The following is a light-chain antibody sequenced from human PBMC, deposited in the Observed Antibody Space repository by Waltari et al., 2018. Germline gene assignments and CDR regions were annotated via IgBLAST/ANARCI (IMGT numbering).Light chain of an antibody. CDR2: APS. V-gene: IGKV3-15*01. Sequence: EIVMTQSPATLSVSPGERVTLSCRASQSVSYNLAWYQHKPGQAPRLLMSAPSTRATGVPARFSGSGSGTDFTLTISSLQSEDFAIYYCQQYNEWPPWTFGQGTRVEIK. CDR3: QQYNEWPPWT. CDR1: QSVSYN. J-gene: IGKJ1*01.